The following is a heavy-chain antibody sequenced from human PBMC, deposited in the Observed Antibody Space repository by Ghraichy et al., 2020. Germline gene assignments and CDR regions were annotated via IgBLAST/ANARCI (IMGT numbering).Heavy chain of an antibody. CDR2: INPSNGGA. Sequence: ASVMVSCKASGFTFNSYYLHWVRQAPGQGPEWMGFINPSNGGASYPPQFQGRVTMTWDTPTSTVYMDLSSLRSEDTAIYYCAREDGRGYCSSSSCHFDYWGQGTLVTVSS. D-gene: IGHD2-15*01. J-gene: IGHJ4*02. CDR3: AREDGRGYCSSSSCHFDY. V-gene: IGHV1-46*02. CDR1: GFTFNSYY.